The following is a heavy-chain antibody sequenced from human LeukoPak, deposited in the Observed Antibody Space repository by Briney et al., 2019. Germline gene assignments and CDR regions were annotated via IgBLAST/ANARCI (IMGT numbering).Heavy chain of an antibody. CDR1: GYTFTGYY. CDR2: INPNSGGT. CDR3: ARGIVAETLRPNPFTDY. Sequence: ASVKVSCKASGYTFTGYYMHWVRQAPGQGLEWMGWINPNSGGTNYAQKFQGRVTMTRDTSISTAYMELSRLRSDDTAVYYCARGIVAETLRPNPFTDYWGQGTLVTVSS. V-gene: IGHV1-2*02. J-gene: IGHJ4*02. D-gene: IGHD5-12*01.